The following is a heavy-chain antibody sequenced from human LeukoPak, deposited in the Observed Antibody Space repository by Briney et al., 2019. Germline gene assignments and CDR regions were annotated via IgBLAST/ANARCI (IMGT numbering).Heavy chain of an antibody. V-gene: IGHV3-7*01. D-gene: IGHD1-1*01. CDR2: IKQDGSEK. CDR3: ARDATTTPYYGMDV. Sequence: QPGGSLRLSCAASGFTFSSNWMSWVRQAPGKGLEWVANIKQDGSEKYYVDSVKGRFTISRDNSKNTLYLQMNSLRAEDTAVYYCARDATTTPYYGMDVWGQGTTVTVSS. J-gene: IGHJ6*02. CDR1: GFTFSSNW.